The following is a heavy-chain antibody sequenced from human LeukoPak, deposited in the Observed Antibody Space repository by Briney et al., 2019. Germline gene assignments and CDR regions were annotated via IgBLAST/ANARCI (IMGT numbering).Heavy chain of an antibody. D-gene: IGHD6-13*01. CDR2: TSYDGSNE. J-gene: IGHJ4*02. V-gene: IGHV3-30*04. Sequence: PGGSLRLSCAASGFSFSSYAMHWVRQAPGKGLEWVALTSYDGSNEYYADSVKGRFTISRDNSKNTLYLQMNSLGAEDTAVYFCARDLSYQSLVAAGNLGYWGQGTLVTVSS. CDR3: ARDLSYQSLVAAGNLGY. CDR1: GFSFSSYA.